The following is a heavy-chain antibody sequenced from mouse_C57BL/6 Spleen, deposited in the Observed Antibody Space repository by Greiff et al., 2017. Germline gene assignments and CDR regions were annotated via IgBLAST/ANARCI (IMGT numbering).Heavy chain of an antibody. CDR1: GYTFNDDE. CDR2: IDPETGGT. CDR3: CYAYDGWVAW. V-gene: IGHV1-15*01. Sequence: VQLQQSGAELVRPGASVTLSCKASGYTFNDDEMHWVKQTPEHGLEWIGDIDPETGGTAYNQKFQGKAILTADKSSSTAYMELRSLTSEDSAVYYCCYAYDGWVAWWRQGTLVAVSA. J-gene: IGHJ3*01. D-gene: IGHD2-2*01.